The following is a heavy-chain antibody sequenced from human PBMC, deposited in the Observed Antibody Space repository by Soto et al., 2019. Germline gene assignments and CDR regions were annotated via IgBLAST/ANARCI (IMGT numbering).Heavy chain of an antibody. Sequence: QVQLVQSGAEVKKPGASVKVSCKASGYTFTSYYMHWVRQAPGQGLEWMGIINASGGSTSYAQKFQGRVTMTRDTSTRTVYMELSGLRSEDTAVDYCARDMVRAEQADYDYGMYVWGQGTTVTVSS. J-gene: IGHJ6*02. CDR2: INASGGST. D-gene: IGHD3-10*01. CDR3: ARDMVRAEQADYDYGMYV. CDR1: GYTFTSYY. V-gene: IGHV1-46*01.